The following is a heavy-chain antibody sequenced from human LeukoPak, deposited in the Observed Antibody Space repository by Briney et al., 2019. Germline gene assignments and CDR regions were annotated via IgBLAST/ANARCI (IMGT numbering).Heavy chain of an antibody. CDR3: AHSEESWYAPDFDY. CDR1: GFFRRTRGVG. V-gene: IGHV2-5*02. J-gene: IGHJ4*02. D-gene: IGHD6-13*01. Sequence: SGPTLVNPTQTLTLTCTFSGFFRRTRGVGVGWIRQPPGKALEWFSLIYWDDDKRYSPSLKSRLTITKDTSKNQVVLTMTNMDPVDTATYYCAHSEESWYAPDFDYWGQGTLVTVSS. CDR2: IYWDDDK.